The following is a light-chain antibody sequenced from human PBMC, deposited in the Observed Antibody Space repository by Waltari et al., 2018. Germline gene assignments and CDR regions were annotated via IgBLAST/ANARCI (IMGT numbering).Light chain of an antibody. CDR2: EIS. Sequence: QSALTQPASVSGSPGPSITISCTAVNSNVDILHLVSWYQHHPCRNPRLLIYEISQRSAGISNRFSVSKSGNTASLMISGLQPEDEADYFCCSFAGYRIYVFGSGTQVSVL. J-gene: IGLJ1*01. V-gene: IGLV2-23*02. CDR1: NSNVDILHL. CDR3: CSFAGYRIYV.